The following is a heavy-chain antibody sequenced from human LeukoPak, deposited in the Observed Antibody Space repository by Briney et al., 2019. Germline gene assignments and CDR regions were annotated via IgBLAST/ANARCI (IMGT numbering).Heavy chain of an antibody. D-gene: IGHD1-26*01. CDR1: GFTFSSYG. CDR2: ISYDGSNK. Sequence: GGSLRLSCAASGFTFSSYGMHWVRQTPGKGLEWVAVISYDGSNKYYADSVKGRFTISRDNSKNTLYLQMNSLRAEDTAVYYCAKEALIGSYFDYWGQGTLVTVSS. V-gene: IGHV3-30*18. CDR3: AKEALIGSYFDY. J-gene: IGHJ4*02.